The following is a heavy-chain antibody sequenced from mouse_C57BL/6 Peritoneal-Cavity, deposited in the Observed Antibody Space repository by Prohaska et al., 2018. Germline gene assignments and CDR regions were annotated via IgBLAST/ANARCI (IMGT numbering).Heavy chain of an antibody. CDR2: INADSSTI. J-gene: IGHJ2*01. D-gene: IGHD1-1*01. CDR3: ARTLPESFDY. CDR1: GFDFSIYW. Sequence: VKLLQSGGGLVQPGGSLKLSCAISGFDFSIYWMSWVRRSPGTGLEWIGEINADSSTINYAPSIKDKFIISGDNTKNTLYLQMSEVRSEDAAHYYCARTLPESFDYWGQGTTLTVSS. V-gene: IGHV4-1*01.